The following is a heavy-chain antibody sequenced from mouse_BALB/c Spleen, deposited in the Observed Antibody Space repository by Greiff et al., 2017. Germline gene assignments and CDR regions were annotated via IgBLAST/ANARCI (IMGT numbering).Heavy chain of an antibody. Sequence: EVKVEESGPSLVKPSQTLSLTCSVTGDSITSGYWNWIRKFPGNKLEYMGYISYSGSTYYNPSLKSRISITRDTSKNQYYLQLNSVTTEDTATYYCARYAYYGSSYDYAMDYWGQGTSVTVSS. J-gene: IGHJ4*01. CDR2: ISYSGST. CDR1: GDSITSGY. CDR3: ARYAYYGSSYDYAMDY. D-gene: IGHD1-1*01. V-gene: IGHV3-8*02.